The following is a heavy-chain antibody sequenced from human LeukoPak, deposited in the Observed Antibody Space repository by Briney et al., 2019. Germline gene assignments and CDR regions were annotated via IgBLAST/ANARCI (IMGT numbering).Heavy chain of an antibody. CDR3: ATGVVVAALFDY. CDR1: GFTFSSYS. CDR2: ISSSSSYI. V-gene: IGHV3-21*01. J-gene: IGHJ4*02. Sequence: RGSLRLSCAASGFTFSSYSMNWVRQAPGKGLEWVSSISSSSSYIYYADSVKGRFTISRDNAKNSLYLQMNSLRAEDTAVYYCATGVVVAALFDYWGQGTLVTVSS. D-gene: IGHD2-15*01.